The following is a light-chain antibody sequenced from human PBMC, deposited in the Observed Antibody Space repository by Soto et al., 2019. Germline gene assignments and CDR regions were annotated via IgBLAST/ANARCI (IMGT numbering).Light chain of an antibody. V-gene: IGKV3-20*01. Sequence: EIMLTQSPATLCLYTGERATLSCRASQSVSSDLAWYQQKPGQAPRLLIYDASNRATGIPDRFSGSGSGTDFTLTISRLEPEDFAVYYCQQYGSSGTFGQGTKVDIK. CDR2: DAS. CDR3: QQYGSSGT. CDR1: QSVSSD. J-gene: IGKJ1*01.